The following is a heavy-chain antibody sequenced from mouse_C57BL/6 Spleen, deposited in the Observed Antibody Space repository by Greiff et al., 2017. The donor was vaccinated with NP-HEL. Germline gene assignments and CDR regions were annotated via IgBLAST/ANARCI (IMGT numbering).Heavy chain of an antibody. J-gene: IGHJ4*01. CDR1: GYTFTDYE. V-gene: IGHV1-15*01. Sequence: VKLQESGAELVRPGASVTLSCKASGYTFTDYEMHWVKQTPVHGLEWIGAIDPETGGTAYNQKFKGKAILTADKSSSTAYMELRSLTSEDSAVYYCTRVSLRYGSSYDAMDYWGQGTSVTVSS. CDR3: TRVSLRYGSSYDAMDY. D-gene: IGHD1-1*01. CDR2: IDPETGGT.